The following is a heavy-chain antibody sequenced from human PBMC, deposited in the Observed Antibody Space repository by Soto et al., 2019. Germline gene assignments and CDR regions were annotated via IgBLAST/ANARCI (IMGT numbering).Heavy chain of an antibody. J-gene: IGHJ4*02. CDR2: ISSSSSYI. Sequence: EVQLVESGGGLVKPGGSLRLSCAASAFTFSSYTMNWVRQAPGKGLEWVSSISSSSSYIYYADSVNDRFTISRDNDKTTLYLQMNSLRAEDTAVYYCARVQKDTSLDYWGQGTLVTVSS. CDR1: AFTFSSYT. V-gene: IGHV3-21*01. CDR3: ARVQKDTSLDY. D-gene: IGHD2-2*01.